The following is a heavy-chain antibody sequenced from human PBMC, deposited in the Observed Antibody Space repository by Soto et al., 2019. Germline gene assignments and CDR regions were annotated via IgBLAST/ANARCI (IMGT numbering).Heavy chain of an antibody. CDR2: INHSGST. CDR1: GGSFSGYY. Sequence: SETLSLTCAVYGGSFSGYYWSWIRQPPGKGLEWIGEINHSGSTNYNPSLKSRVNISVDTSKNQFSLKLSSVTAADTAVYYCARGNIVTYGMDVWGQGTTVTVSS. V-gene: IGHV4-34*01. J-gene: IGHJ6*02. D-gene: IGHD2-15*01. CDR3: ARGNIVTYGMDV.